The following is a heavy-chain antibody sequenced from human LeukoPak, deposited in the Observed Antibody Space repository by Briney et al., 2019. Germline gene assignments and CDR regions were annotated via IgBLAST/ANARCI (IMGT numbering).Heavy chain of an antibody. J-gene: IGHJ3*02. CDR1: GFTFSSYW. CDR2: IKQDGSEK. Sequence: PGGSLRLSCAASGFTFSSYWMSWVRQAPGKGLEWVANIKQDGSEKYYVDSVKGRFTISRDNAKNSLYPQMNSLRAEDTAVYYCARAQGGYSSGWYDDAFDIWGQGTMVTVSS. CDR3: ARAQGGYSSGWYDDAFDI. V-gene: IGHV3-7*03. D-gene: IGHD6-19*01.